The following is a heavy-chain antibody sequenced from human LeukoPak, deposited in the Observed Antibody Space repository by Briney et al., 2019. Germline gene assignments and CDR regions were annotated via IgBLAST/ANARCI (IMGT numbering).Heavy chain of an antibody. V-gene: IGHV1-18*01. Sequence: ASVKVSCKASGHTFTCCAISWVRQAPGQGLEWMGWISAYNGNTNYAQKLQGRVTMTTDTSTSTAYTELRSLRSDDTAVYYCARAALIHYDILTGYRFDPWGQGTLVTVSS. D-gene: IGHD3-9*01. CDR3: ARAALIHYDILTGYRFDP. J-gene: IGHJ5*02. CDR2: ISAYNGNT. CDR1: GHTFTCCA.